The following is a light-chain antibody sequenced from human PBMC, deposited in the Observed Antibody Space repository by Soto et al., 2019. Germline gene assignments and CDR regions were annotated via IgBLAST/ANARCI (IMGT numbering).Light chain of an antibody. V-gene: IGLV1-40*01. J-gene: IGLJ1*01. Sequence: ALTQPPSGSGAPGQRVTISCNGSSPNIGANSDIHWYQQLPGTAPKLLIYGNINRPAGVPDRFSGSKSGTSASLAITGLQAEDEADYYCQSYDSSLSGYVFGTGTKVPVL. CDR1: SPNIGANSD. CDR3: QSYDSSLSGYV. CDR2: GNI.